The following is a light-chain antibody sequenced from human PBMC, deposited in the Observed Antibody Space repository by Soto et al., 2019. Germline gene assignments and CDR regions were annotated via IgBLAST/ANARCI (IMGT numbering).Light chain of an antibody. Sequence: QPALTQPASVSRSPGPSLTISCTGTSSDVGGYNYVSWYQQHPGKAPKLMIYDVSNRPSGVSNRFSGSKSGNTASLTISGLQAEDEADYYCSSYTSSSTYVFGTGTKVTVL. CDR2: DVS. V-gene: IGLV2-14*01. CDR1: SSDVGGYNY. J-gene: IGLJ1*01. CDR3: SSYTSSSTYV.